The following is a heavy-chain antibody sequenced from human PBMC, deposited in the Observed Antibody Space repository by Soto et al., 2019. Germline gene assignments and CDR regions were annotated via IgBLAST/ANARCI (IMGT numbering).Heavy chain of an antibody. D-gene: IGHD3-22*01. Sequence: PSETLSLTCTVSGGSIITSSYYWGWIRQPPGKGLEWIGSIYYSGSTYYNPSLKSRVTISVDTSKNQFSLKMGSVTAADTAVYYCARHTPLNYFDTSGYFDYWGQGTLVTVS. CDR3: ARHTPLNYFDTSGYFDY. CDR1: GGSIITSSYY. J-gene: IGHJ4*02. V-gene: IGHV4-39*01. CDR2: IYYSGST.